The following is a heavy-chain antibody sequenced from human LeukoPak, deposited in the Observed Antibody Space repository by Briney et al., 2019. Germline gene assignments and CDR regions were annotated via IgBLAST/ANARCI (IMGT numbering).Heavy chain of an antibody. J-gene: IGHJ6*02. CDR3: TRGPIQQWLHYGMDV. Sequence: AGGSLRLSCTAPGFTFGDHAMSWVRQAPGKGLEWVGFIRSKTYGGTTEYAASVKGRFTISRDDSKSIAYLQMNSLKTEDTAVYYCTRGPIQQWLHYGMDVWGQGTTVTVSS. D-gene: IGHD5-18*01. V-gene: IGHV3-49*04. CDR1: GFTFGDHA. CDR2: IRSKTYGGTT.